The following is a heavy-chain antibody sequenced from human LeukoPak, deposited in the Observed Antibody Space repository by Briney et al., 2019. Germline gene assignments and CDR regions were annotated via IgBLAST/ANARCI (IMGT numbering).Heavy chain of an antibody. D-gene: IGHD5-12*01. CDR1: GGSISSGTYY. V-gene: IGHV4-61*02. Sequence: ASETLSLTCTVSGGSISSGTYYWTWIRQPAGKGLEWIGRIYTSGSTSYNPSLRSRVTISVDTSKDQFSLKLSSVTAADTAVYYCARDSGYDSAYFDYWGQGTLVTVSS. CDR3: ARDSGYDSAYFDY. J-gene: IGHJ4*02. CDR2: IYTSGST.